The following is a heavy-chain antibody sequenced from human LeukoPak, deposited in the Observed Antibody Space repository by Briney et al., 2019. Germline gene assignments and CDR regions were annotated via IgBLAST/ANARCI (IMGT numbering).Heavy chain of an antibody. Sequence: GGSLRLSCAASGFTFSSYAMHGVRQAPGKGLEWVAVISYDGSNKYYADSVKGRFTISRDNSKNTLYLQMNSLRAEDTAVYYCARDQGYSGYGSHVSYWGQGTLVTVSS. V-gene: IGHV3-30*04. CDR1: GFTFSSYA. CDR3: ARDQGYSGYGSHVSY. J-gene: IGHJ4*02. D-gene: IGHD5-12*01. CDR2: ISYDGSNK.